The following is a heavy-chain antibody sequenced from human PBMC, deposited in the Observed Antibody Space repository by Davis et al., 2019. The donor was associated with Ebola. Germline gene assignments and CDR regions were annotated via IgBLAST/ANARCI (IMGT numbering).Heavy chain of an antibody. D-gene: IGHD2-8*01. CDR2: IRSKANSYAT. J-gene: IGHJ6*02. CDR3: TTYCTNGVCYYYYGMDV. V-gene: IGHV3-73*01. Sequence: PGGSLRLSCAASGFTFSGSAMHWVRQASGKGLEWVGRIRSKANSYATAYAASVKGRFTISRDDSKNTAYLQMNSLKTEDTAVYYCTTYCTNGVCYYYYGMDVWGQGTAVTVSS. CDR1: GFTFSGSA.